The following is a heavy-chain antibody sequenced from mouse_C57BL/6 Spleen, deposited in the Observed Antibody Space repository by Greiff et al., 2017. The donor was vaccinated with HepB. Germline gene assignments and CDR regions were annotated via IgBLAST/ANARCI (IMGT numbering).Heavy chain of an antibody. D-gene: IGHD1-1*01. Sequence: EVQLVESGGGLVQPKGSLKLSCAASGFTFNTYAMHWVRQAPGKGLEWVARIRSKSSNYATYYADSVKDRFTISRDDSQSMLYLQMNNLKTEDTAMYYCVREGITTVVAPSMDYWGQGTSVTVSS. V-gene: IGHV10-3*01. J-gene: IGHJ4*01. CDR3: VREGITTVVAPSMDY. CDR1: GFTFNTYA. CDR2: IRSKSSNYAT.